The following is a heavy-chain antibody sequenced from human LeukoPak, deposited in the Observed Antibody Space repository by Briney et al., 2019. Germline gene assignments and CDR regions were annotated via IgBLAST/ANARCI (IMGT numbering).Heavy chain of an antibody. CDR3: ARDRGLRLGELSYTTFDY. J-gene: IGHJ4*02. Sequence: FTFSRDNSKNTLYLQMNSLRAEDTALYYCARDRGLRLGELSYTTFDYWGQGTLVTVSS. D-gene: IGHD3-16*02. V-gene: IGHV3-30*07.